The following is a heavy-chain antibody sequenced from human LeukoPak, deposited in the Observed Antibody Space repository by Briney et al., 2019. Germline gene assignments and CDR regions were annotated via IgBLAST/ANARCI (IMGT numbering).Heavy chain of an antibody. Sequence: GGSLRLSCAASGFTFSDYAMHWVRQAPGKGLEWVAIISYDGSDKYYADSVKGRFTISRDNSKNTLFLQMNSLRPEDTAVYYCAKDGSPYYYMDVWGKGTTVTFSS. CDR3: AKDGSPYYYMDV. CDR2: ISYDGSDK. D-gene: IGHD6-19*01. V-gene: IGHV3-30*18. CDR1: GFTFSDYA. J-gene: IGHJ6*03.